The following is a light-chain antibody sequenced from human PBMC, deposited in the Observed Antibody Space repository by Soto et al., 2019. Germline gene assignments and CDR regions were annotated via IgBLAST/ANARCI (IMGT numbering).Light chain of an antibody. CDR3: QQYGTSPRE. V-gene: IGKV3-20*01. J-gene: IGKJ1*01. CDR1: QSVSSSY. CDR2: GAS. Sequence: IELTQSPRTLSLSPGERATLSCGASQSVSSSYLAWYQQKPGQAPRLVIYGASNRATGIPDRFSGSGSGTDFTLTISRLEPEDFAMYYCQQYGTSPREFGQGAKVDIK.